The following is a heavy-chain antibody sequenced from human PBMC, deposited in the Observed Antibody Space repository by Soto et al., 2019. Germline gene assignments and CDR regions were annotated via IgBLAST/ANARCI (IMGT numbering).Heavy chain of an antibody. CDR1: GGSISSSSYY. CDR3: ATQLSYDSSGYYPLDY. V-gene: IGHV4-39*01. J-gene: IGHJ4*02. D-gene: IGHD3-22*01. CDR2: IYYSGST. Sequence: SETLSLTCTVSGGSISSSSYYWGWIRQPPGKGLEWIGSIYYSGSTYYNPSLQSRVTISVDTSKNQFSLKLSSVTAADTAVYYCATQLSYDSSGYYPLDYWGQGTLVTVSS.